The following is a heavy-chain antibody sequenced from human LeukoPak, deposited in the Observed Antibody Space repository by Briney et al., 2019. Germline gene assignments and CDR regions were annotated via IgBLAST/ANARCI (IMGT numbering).Heavy chain of an antibody. CDR1: GYTFTSYY. CDR3: ARDYYPSGWYGY. CDR2: INPNSGGT. J-gene: IGHJ4*02. V-gene: IGHV1-2*02. Sequence: GASVKISCKASGYTFTSYYIVWVRQAPGQGLEWMGWINPNSGGTNYAQKFQGRVTMTRDTSISTAYMELSRLRSDDTAVYYCARDYYPSGWYGYWGQGTLVTVSS. D-gene: IGHD6-19*01.